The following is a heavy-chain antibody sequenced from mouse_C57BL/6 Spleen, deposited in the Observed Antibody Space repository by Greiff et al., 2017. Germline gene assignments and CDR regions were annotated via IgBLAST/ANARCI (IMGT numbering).Heavy chain of an antibody. D-gene: IGHD2-12*01. CDR3: ARSYSPTWYFDV. J-gene: IGHJ1*03. CDR1: GYTFTSYW. V-gene: IGHV1-52*01. Sequence: VQLQQPGAELVRPGSSVKLSCKASGYTFTSYWMHWVKQRPIQGLEWIGNIDPSDSDTHYNQKFKDKATWTVDKSSSTAYMPLSSLTSEDSAVYYCARSYSPTWYFDVWGTGTTVTVSS. CDR2: IDPSDSDT.